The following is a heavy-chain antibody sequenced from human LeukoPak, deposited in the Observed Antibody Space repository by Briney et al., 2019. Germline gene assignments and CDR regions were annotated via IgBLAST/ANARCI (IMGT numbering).Heavy chain of an antibody. V-gene: IGHV3-23*01. Sequence: QAGGSLRLSCAASGFTFTNSAMSWVRQAPGKGLAWLSAISGSGVSTYYADSVKGRFSISRDNSKNTLYLQMTSLRAEDTAVYYCAKGGIVRSGYNKNFDYWGQGTLVTVSS. D-gene: IGHD5-24*01. CDR2: ISGSGVST. J-gene: IGHJ4*02. CDR3: AKGGIVRSGYNKNFDY. CDR1: GFTFTNSA.